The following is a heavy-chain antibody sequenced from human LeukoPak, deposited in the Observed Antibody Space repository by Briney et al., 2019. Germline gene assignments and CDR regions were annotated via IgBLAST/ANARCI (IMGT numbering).Heavy chain of an antibody. CDR2: ISGSGGST. V-gene: IGHV3-23*01. CDR3: AKDQMVGQWPTNFDY. J-gene: IGHJ4*02. CDR1: GFTFSSYA. Sequence: GGSLRLSCAASGFTFSSYAMSWVRQAPGKGLEWVSAISGSGGSTYYADSVKGRFTISRDNAKNTLYLQMNSLRAEDTAVYYCAKDQMVGQWPTNFDYWGQGTLVTASS. D-gene: IGHD6-19*01.